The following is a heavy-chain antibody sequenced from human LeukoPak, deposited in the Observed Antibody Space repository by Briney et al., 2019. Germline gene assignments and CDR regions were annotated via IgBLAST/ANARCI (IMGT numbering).Heavy chain of an antibody. CDR1: GFTFSDYY. CDR2: ISSSGSTI. CDR3: ARDMPYYYDGQSYYMDV. J-gene: IGHJ6*03. D-gene: IGHD3-22*01. V-gene: IGHV3-11*04. Sequence: GGSLRLSCAASGFTFSDYYMNWIRQAPGKGLEWVSYISSSGSTIYYADSVKGRFTISRDNAKNSLYLQMNSLRAEDTAVYYCARDMPYYYDGQSYYMDVWGKGTTVTVSS.